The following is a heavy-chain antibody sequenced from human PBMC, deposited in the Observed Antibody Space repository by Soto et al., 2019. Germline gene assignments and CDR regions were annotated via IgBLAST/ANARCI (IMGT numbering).Heavy chain of an antibody. V-gene: IGHV3-23*01. J-gene: IGHJ4*02. CDR1: GFTFSTYA. D-gene: IGHD3-10*01. Sequence: GSLRLSCSTSGFTFSTYAMNWARQAPGKGLEWVSALSGSGGTTYYADSVRGRFTISRDNSKNTLFLQMSSLRAEDTALYYCAKQRAGYGSGSDTFYFDFWGQGTLVTVSS. CDR2: LSGSGGTT. CDR3: AKQRAGYGSGSDTFYFDF.